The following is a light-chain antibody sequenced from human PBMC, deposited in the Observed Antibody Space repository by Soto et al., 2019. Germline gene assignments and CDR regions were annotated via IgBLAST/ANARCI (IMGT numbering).Light chain of an antibody. Sequence: EIVLTQSPGTLSLSPGERATLSCRASQTVSSRFLAWYQQKPGQAPRLVIYGASTRATAIPARFSGSGSGTEFTLTISSLQSEDFAVYYCQQYADWPPLTFGGGTKVDIK. CDR3: QQYADWPPLT. CDR1: QTVSSRF. V-gene: IGKV3-15*01. CDR2: GAS. J-gene: IGKJ4*01.